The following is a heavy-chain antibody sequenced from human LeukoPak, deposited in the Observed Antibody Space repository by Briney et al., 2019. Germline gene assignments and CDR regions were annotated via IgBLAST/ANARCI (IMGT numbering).Heavy chain of an antibody. D-gene: IGHD7-27*01. Sequence: AGGSLRLSCVASGFTFSSYAMSWVRQAPGKGLEWVSAVGASYSTYYADSVKGRFTVSRDNSKNTLYLQMNSLRAEDTAVYYCAKVMLGHYYIDVWGKGTTVTISS. CDR3: AKVMLGHYYIDV. J-gene: IGHJ6*03. CDR1: GFTFSSYA. CDR2: VGASYST. V-gene: IGHV3-23*01.